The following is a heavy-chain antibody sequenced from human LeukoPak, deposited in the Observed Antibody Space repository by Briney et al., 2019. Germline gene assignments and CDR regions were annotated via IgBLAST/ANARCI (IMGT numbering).Heavy chain of an antibody. CDR3: ARALSSWYRIDY. V-gene: IGHV1-46*01. CDR1: GYTFTSYY. CDR2: INPSGGST. J-gene: IGHJ4*02. Sequence: ASVKVSCKASGYTFTSYYMHWVRQAPGQGLEWMGIINPSGGSTNYAQKFQGRVTMTRDTSTSTVYMELSSLRSEDTAVYYCARALSSWYRIDYWGQGTLVTVSS. D-gene: IGHD6-13*01.